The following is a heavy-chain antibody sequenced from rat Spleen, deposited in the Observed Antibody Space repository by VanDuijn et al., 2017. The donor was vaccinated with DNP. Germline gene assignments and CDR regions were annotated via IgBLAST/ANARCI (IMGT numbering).Heavy chain of an antibody. CDR3: ARSDYGYNRNLFAY. V-gene: IGHV2-15*01. J-gene: IGHJ3*01. CDR2: MWSGGST. CDR1: GFSLTSYS. D-gene: IGHD1-6*01. Sequence: QVQLKESGPGLVQPSQTLSLTCTVSGFSLTSYSVNWVRQPPGKGLEWIGAMWSGGSTDSNSALKSRLSISRDTSKSQVLLKMNSLQTEDTAMYFCARSDYGYNRNLFAYWGQGTLVTVSS.